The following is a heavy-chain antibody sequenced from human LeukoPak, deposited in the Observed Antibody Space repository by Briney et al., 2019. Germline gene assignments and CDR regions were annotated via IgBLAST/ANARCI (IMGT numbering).Heavy chain of an antibody. CDR3: ARVSPFDA. CDR1: GFTVSSNY. V-gene: IGHV3-66*01. CDR2: FYSGGST. J-gene: IGHJ5*02. Sequence: PRGSLSPSCVASGFTVSSNYMSWVGQAPGKGLEWLSVFYSGGSTYYADSVNGRFTMSRDNSKNTLYLQMNGLRVEDTAVYYCARVSPFDACGQGSQVTVSS.